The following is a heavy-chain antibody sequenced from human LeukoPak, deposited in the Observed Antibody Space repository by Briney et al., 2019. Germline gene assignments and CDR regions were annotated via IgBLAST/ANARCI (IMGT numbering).Heavy chain of an antibody. D-gene: IGHD3-22*01. V-gene: IGHV3-21*01. CDR1: GFTFSSYS. CDR3: ARDRARSYYYDSSGYYSPFDY. Sequence: GGSLRLSCAASGFTFSSYSMNWVRQAPGKGLEWVSSISSSSNYIYYADSVKGRFTISRDNAKNSLYLQMNSLRAEDTAVYYCARDRARSYYYDSSGYYSPFDYWGQGTLVTVSS. J-gene: IGHJ4*02. CDR2: ISSSSNYI.